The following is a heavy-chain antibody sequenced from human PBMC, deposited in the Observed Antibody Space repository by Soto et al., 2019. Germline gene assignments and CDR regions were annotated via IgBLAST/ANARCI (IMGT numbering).Heavy chain of an antibody. V-gene: IGHV6-1*01. CDR2: TYYRSKWYN. Sequence: SQTLSLTCAISGDSVSSNSAAWNWIRQSPSRGLEWLGRTYYRSKWYNDYAVSVKSRITINPDTSKNQFSLQLNSVTPEDTAVYYCATYEAIVALGYYYGMDVWGQGATVTVSS. CDR3: ATYEAIVALGYYYGMDV. CDR1: GDSVSSNSAA. D-gene: IGHD3-22*01. J-gene: IGHJ6*02.